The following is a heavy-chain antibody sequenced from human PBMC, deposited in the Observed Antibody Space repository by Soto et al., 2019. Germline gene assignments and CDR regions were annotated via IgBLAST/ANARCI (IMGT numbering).Heavy chain of an antibody. CDR2: IYHSGST. J-gene: IGHJ5*02. CDR1: GYSISSGYY. D-gene: IGHD2-15*01. CDR3: ARDSYCSGGSCYSYGWFDP. V-gene: IGHV4-38-2*02. Sequence: SETLSLTCAVSGYSISSGYYWGWIRQPPGKGLEWIGSIYHSGSTYYNPSLKSRVTISVDTSKNQFSLKLSSVTAAGTAVYYCARDSYCSGGSCYSYGWFDPWGQGTLVTVSS.